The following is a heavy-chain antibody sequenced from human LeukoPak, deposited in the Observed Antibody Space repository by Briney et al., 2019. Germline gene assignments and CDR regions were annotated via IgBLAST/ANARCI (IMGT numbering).Heavy chain of an antibody. CDR1: GDTFNSVA. D-gene: IGHD4-11*01. CDR2: IVPIFGTA. CDR3: ARLSDPSKSPGPLDI. J-gene: IGHJ6*04. Sequence: ASVKVSCKASGDTFNSVALSWVRLAPGQGLEWMGGIVPIFGTANYAQRFLGRVTITSDESTSTAYTEINSLTSEDTAVYYCARLSDPSKSPGPLDIWGKGITVTVSS. V-gene: IGHV1-69*01.